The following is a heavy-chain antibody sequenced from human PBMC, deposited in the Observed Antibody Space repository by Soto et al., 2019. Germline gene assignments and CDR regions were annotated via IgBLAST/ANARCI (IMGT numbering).Heavy chain of an antibody. V-gene: IGHV3-23*01. CDR2: ISGSGTTT. J-gene: IGHJ4*02. CDR1: GFSFGNYA. Sequence: EVQLLESGGGLVQPGGSLRLSCAAAGFSFGNYAMSWVRQAPGKGLQWVSTISGSGTTTYYADSVKGRFTISRDNSNNTLYLQLNTLRAEDTAQYYCAIDAKRNTLTGTGAHWGQGTLVTVSS. CDR3: AIDAKRNTLTGTGAH. D-gene: IGHD1-1*01.